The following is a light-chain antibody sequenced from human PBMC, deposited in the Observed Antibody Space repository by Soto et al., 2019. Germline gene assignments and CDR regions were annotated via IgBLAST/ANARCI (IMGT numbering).Light chain of an antibody. CDR1: QSVLYSSNNKNY. Sequence: DIVMTQSPDSLAVSLGERATINCRSSQSVLYSSNNKNYLAWYQQKPGQPPKLLIYWASTRESGVPDRFSGSGSGIGFTLTISSLQAEDVAVYYCEQYYSVPLTFGRGTKVEIK. CDR3: EQYYSVPLT. V-gene: IGKV4-1*01. CDR2: WAS. J-gene: IGKJ4*01.